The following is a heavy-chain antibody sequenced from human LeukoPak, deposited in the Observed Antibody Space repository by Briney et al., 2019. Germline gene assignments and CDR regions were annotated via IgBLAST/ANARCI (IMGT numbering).Heavy chain of an antibody. CDR3: ATSIVGLTYDEHFQH. J-gene: IGHJ1*01. CDR1: GFAVSSNY. V-gene: IGHV3-53*01. CDR2: IYTGGST. Sequence: GGSLRLSCAASGFAVSSNYMSWVRQAPGEGLEWVSVIYTGGSTYYADSVKGRFTISRDNSKNTLYLQMNSLRAEDTAVYYCATSIVGLTYDEHFQHWGQGTLVTVSS. D-gene: IGHD1-26*01.